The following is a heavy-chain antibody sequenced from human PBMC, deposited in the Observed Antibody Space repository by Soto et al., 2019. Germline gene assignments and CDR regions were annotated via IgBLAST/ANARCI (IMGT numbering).Heavy chain of an antibody. Sequence: XSVKVSCKTSVDSFSHYYMHWVRQAPGQGLEWMSIIYPSFHSPTYSQNFQGRLTVTSDASTLTVYMELSSLKSEDTAVYYCARAQVSGTIEIGFSVWGQGNLVTVSS. CDR2: IYPSFHSP. J-gene: IGHJ4*03. D-gene: IGHD1-26*01. V-gene: IGHV1-46*01. CDR3: ARAQVSGTIEIGFSV. CDR1: VDSFSHYY.